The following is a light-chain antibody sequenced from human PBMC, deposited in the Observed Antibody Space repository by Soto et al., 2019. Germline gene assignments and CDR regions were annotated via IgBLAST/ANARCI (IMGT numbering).Light chain of an antibody. Sequence: EIVMTQSPATLSVSPGERATLSCRACQSVSSNVAWYQQKPGQAPRLLIYGTPSRATGIPDRFSGSGSGTDFTLTISRLEPEDFAVYYCQQYGNSPITFGQGTRLEI. CDR3: QQYGNSPIT. CDR1: QSVSSN. V-gene: IGKV3-20*01. J-gene: IGKJ5*01. CDR2: GTP.